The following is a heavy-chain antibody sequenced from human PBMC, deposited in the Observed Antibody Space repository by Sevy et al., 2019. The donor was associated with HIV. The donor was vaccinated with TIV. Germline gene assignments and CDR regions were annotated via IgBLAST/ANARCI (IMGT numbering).Heavy chain of an antibody. D-gene: IGHD1-7*01. J-gene: IGHJ5*02. CDR1: GGTFSRHA. CDR2: IIPIYGTI. V-gene: IGHV1-69*13. CDR3: AREVTGTTYRFDP. Sequence: ASVKVSCKASGGTFSRHAISWVRQAPGQGLEWMGGIIPIYGTINYAQKFQGRVTITADESTSTVYMVLSSLRPDDAAVYYCAREVTGTTYRFDPWGQGTLVTVSS.